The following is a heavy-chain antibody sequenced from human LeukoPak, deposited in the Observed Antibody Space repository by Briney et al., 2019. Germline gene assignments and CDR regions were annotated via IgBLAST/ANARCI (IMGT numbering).Heavy chain of an antibody. CDR3: AIGHYRNIPG. V-gene: IGHV3-66*01. D-gene: IGHD1/OR15-1a*01. Sequence: GGSLRLSCAASGFTVSSKYMNWVRQAPGKGLEWVSVIYTDGSTYYADSVRARFSISRDDSKNTLSLQMNSLRAEDTAAYYCAIGHYRNIPGWGQGTLVTVSS. J-gene: IGHJ4*02. CDR2: IYTDGST. CDR1: GFTVSSKY.